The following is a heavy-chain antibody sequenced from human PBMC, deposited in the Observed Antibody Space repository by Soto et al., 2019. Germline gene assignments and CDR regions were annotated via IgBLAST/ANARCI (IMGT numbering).Heavy chain of an antibody. D-gene: IGHD2-2*01. CDR3: ARDGKIGYCSSTSCSPNWFDP. Sequence: GGSLRLSCAASGFTFSSYSMNWVRQAPGKELEWVSSISSSSSYIYYADSVKGRFTISRDNAKNSLYLQMNSLRAEDTAVYYCARDGKIGYCSSTSCSPNWFDPWGQGTLVTVS. CDR1: GFTFSSYS. V-gene: IGHV3-21*01. CDR2: ISSSSSYI. J-gene: IGHJ5*02.